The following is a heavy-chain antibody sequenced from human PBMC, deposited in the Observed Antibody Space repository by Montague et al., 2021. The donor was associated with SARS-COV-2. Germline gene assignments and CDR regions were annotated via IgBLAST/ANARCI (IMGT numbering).Heavy chain of an antibody. V-gene: IGHV4-4*07. J-gene: IGHJ4*02. D-gene: IGHD1-20*01. Sequence: TLSLTCTVSGGSISGYYWSWFRQSTGKGLEWIGRIYNSGSTSYNPSLKSRVTMSVDTSKNQFSLKLSSVTAADTAVYYCVRDQGRSNWNYPDYWGQGTLVTVSS. CDR3: VRDQGRSNWNYPDY. CDR2: IYNSGST. CDR1: GGSISGYY.